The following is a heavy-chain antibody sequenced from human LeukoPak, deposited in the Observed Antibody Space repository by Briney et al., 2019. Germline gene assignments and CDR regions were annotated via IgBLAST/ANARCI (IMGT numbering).Heavy chain of an antibody. J-gene: IGHJ4*02. CDR3: AKDGVSGIAARFDY. V-gene: IGHV3-23*01. Sequence: PGGSLRLSCAASGFTFSKFAMSWVRQAPGKGLEWVSGISGSGGSTYYADSVKGRFTISRDNSKNTLYLQMNSLRAEDTAVYYCAKDGVSGIAARFDYWGQGTLVTVSS. D-gene: IGHD6-6*01. CDR2: ISGSGGST. CDR1: GFTFSKFA.